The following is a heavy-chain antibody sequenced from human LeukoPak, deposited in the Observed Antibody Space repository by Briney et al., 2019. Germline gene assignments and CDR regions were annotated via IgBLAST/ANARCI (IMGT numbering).Heavy chain of an antibody. Sequence: GGSLRLSCAASGFTFSSYGMHWVRQAPGKGLEWVAFIRYDGSNKYYADSVKGRFTISRDNAKNSLYLQMNSMRAEDTAVYYCARQRGDILTGYYMPRGFDYWGQGTLVTVSS. V-gene: IGHV3-30*02. CDR1: GFTFSSYG. CDR2: IRYDGSNK. D-gene: IGHD3-9*01. J-gene: IGHJ4*02. CDR3: ARQRGDILTGYYMPRGFDY.